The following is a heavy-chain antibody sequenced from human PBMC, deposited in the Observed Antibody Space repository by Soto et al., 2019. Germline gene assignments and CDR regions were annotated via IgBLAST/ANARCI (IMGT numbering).Heavy chain of an antibody. V-gene: IGHV3-23*01. D-gene: IGHD6-19*01. J-gene: IGHJ3*02. CDR2: ISDSGGST. CDR1: GFTFSSSA. CDR3: AKVVAEYSTGWLAAFYI. Sequence: GGSLRLSCAASGFTFSSSAMSWVRQAPGKGLEWVSAISDSGGSTYYADSVKGRFTISRDNSKNTLYLQMNSLRAEDTAVYYCAKVVAEYSTGWLAAFYIWGQGTMVTVSS.